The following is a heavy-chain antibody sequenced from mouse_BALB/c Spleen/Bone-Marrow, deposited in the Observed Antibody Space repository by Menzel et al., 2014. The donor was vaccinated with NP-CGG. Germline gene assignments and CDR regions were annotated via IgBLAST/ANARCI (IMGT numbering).Heavy chain of an antibody. CDR2: IYPGDGDT. CDR3: ASVYDYGRGYAMDY. CDR1: GYAFSNYG. D-gene: IGHD2-4*01. J-gene: IGHJ4*01. V-gene: IGHV1-80*01. Sequence: QVQLQQPGAEVMRPGSSVNISCKASGYAFSNYGMNWVKQRPGQGLEWIGQIYPGDGDTNYNGKFKGRVTLTADKSSSTVYMQLSSLTSGDSAVYFCASVYDYGRGYAMDYWGQGTSVTVFS.